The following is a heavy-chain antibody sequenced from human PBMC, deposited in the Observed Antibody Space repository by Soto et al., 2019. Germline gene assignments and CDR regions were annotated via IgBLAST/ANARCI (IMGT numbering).Heavy chain of an antibody. V-gene: IGHV1-46*03. D-gene: IGHD2-2*01. CDR3: ASSDAVPTTTYYYWYIDV. CDR2: MNPSGGVT. CDR1: GYTFTDYY. J-gene: IGHJ6*03. Sequence: QVQLVQSGAEVKKPGASVRISCKASGYTFTDYYLHWVRQAPGQGLEWMGIMNPSGGVTSYAQKCQGRVAVTRDTSTSTVYMQLSSLRSDDTAVYYCASSDAVPTTTYYYWYIDVWGKGTTVTVSS.